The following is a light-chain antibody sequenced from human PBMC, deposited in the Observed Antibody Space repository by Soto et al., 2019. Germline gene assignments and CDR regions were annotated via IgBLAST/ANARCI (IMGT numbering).Light chain of an antibody. CDR1: QDISGR. Sequence: DIQLTQSPSTLSASVGYRVTITGLATQDISGRLNWYQQTRGRVPKLLIYGASNLESGVPSRFSGSGSGTDFTLTISGLQPEDFASYYCQQCYSPPLSFGGGTKVDIK. CDR2: GAS. CDR3: QQCYSPPLS. V-gene: IGKV1-39*01. J-gene: IGKJ4*01.